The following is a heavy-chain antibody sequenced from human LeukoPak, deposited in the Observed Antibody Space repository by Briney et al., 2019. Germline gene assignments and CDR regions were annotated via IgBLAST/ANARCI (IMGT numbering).Heavy chain of an antibody. CDR3: ANYHPLRYLDL. CDR2: IIDGNGAT. V-gene: IGHV3-23*01. J-gene: IGHJ2*01. Sequence: GGSLRLSCAASGFTFSTFSMSWVRQAPGKGLEWVSAIIDGNGATYYGDFVKGRFTISRDNSQSTLYLQMNNLRAEDTAVYYCANYHPLRYLDLWGHGTLVTVSS. CDR1: GFTFSTFS.